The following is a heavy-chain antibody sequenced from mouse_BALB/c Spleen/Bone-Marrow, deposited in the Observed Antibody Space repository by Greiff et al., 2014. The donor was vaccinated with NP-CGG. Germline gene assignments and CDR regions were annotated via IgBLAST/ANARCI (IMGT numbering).Heavy chain of an antibody. Sequence: DVHLVESGGGLVQPGGSLKLSCAASGFTFSSYGMSWVRQTPDKRLELVATINSNGGSTYYPDSVKGRFTISRDNAKNTLYLQMSSLKSEDTAMYYCARDYDYDYWGQGTTPTVSS. V-gene: IGHV5-6-3*01. CDR1: GFTFSSYG. CDR3: ARDYDYDY. J-gene: IGHJ2*01. CDR2: INSNGGST. D-gene: IGHD2-4*01.